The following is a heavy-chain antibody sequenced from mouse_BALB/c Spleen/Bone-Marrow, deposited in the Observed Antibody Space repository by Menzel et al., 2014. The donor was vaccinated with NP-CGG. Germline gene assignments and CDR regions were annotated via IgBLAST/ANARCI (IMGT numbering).Heavy chain of an antibody. V-gene: IGHV1-63*01. CDR3: ARRMITFAY. D-gene: IGHD2-4*01. Sequence: VQLQQSGAELVRPGTSVKISCKASGYAFTNYWLGWVKQRPGHGLEWIGDIYPGSGNTYYNEKFKGEATLTADKSSSTAYMQLSSLTSEDSAVYFCARRMITFAYWGQGTLVTVSA. CDR2: IYPGSGNT. CDR1: GYAFTNYW. J-gene: IGHJ3*01.